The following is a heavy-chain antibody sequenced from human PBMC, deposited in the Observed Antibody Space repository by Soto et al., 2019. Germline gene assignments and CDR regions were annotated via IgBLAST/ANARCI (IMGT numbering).Heavy chain of an antibody. CDR2: IYYSGST. D-gene: IGHD6-19*01. CDR3: ARGRVIAVAGTGWFDP. V-gene: IGHV4-39*01. CDR1: GGSISSSSYY. Sequence: ETLSLTCTVSGGSISSSSYYWGWIRQPPGKGLEWIGSIYYSGSTYYNPSLKSRVTISVDTSKNQFSLKLSSVTAADTAVYYCARGRVIAVAGTGWFDPWGQGTLVTVSS. J-gene: IGHJ5*02.